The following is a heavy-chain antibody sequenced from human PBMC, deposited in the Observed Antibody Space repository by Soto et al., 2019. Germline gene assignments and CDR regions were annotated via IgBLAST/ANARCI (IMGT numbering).Heavy chain of an antibody. CDR1: GGPLSSYGRV. D-gene: IGHD4-17*01. Sequence: LTCGFTGGPLSSYGRVLAWIRHPPGKALEWLALIYWDDDKRYSPSLKDRLAISKDTSSNQVVLTITNMDPGDTATSFCAHAGDYGLLTFAHWGPGTLVPVFS. CDR3: AHAGDYGLLTFAH. J-gene: IGHJ4*01. CDR2: IYWDDDK. V-gene: IGHV2-5*02.